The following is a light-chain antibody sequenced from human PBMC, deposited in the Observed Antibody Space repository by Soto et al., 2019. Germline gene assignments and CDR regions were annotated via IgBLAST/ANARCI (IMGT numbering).Light chain of an antibody. Sequence: QPVLTQPPSASGTPGQRVTISCSGSSSNMGGNYVYWYQQLPGTAPKLLISKNNQRPSGVPDRFSGSKSGTSASLAISGLRSEDEADYYCAAWDDSLNGYVFGTGTKVTVL. CDR2: KNN. J-gene: IGLJ1*01. CDR1: SSNMGGNY. V-gene: IGLV1-47*01. CDR3: AAWDDSLNGYV.